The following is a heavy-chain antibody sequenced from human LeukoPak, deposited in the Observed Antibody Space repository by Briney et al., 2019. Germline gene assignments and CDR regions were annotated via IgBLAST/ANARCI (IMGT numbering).Heavy chain of an antibody. J-gene: IGHJ4*02. Sequence: ASVQISSKASGYTFTSYGISWVRRAPGQGLEGMGSIIAYNGNTNYSQELQGRVTMTTDTSTSTAYMELRSLRSADTAVYYCARDTESPLGYCTNGVCLGDYWGQGTLVTVSS. CDR1: GYTFTSYG. CDR2: IIAYNGNT. CDR3: ARDTESPLGYCTNGVCLGDY. V-gene: IGHV1-18*01. D-gene: IGHD2-8*01.